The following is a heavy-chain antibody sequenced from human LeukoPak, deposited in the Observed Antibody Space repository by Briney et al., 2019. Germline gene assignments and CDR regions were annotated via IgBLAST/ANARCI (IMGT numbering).Heavy chain of an antibody. CDR3: AKDRTPDKKTNYYYYGMDV. Sequence: GGSLRLSCAASGFTFSSYGMHWVRQAPGKGLEWVAVISYDASNKYYADSVKGRFTISRDNSKNTLYLQMDSLRAEDTAVYYCAKDRTPDKKTNYYYYGMDVWGQGTAVTVSS. V-gene: IGHV3-30*18. J-gene: IGHJ6*02. CDR2: ISYDASNK. D-gene: IGHD1-14*01. CDR1: GFTFSSYG.